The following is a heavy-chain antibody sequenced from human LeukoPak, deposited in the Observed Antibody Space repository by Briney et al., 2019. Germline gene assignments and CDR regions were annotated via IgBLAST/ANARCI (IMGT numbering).Heavy chain of an antibody. CDR2: IRGRCGST. CDR1: GFTFISYG. D-gene: IGHD2-15*01. J-gene: IGHJ4*02. V-gene: IGHV3-23*01. Sequence: GALRLSCAASGFTFISYGMSWVRQAPGKGLEWVSAIRGRCGSTYYADSMKGRFTISRDNSKNTLYLQMNSLRAEDTAVYYCAKTLGYCSGGSCYSGVIDYWGQGTLVTVSS. CDR3: AKTLGYCSGGSCYSGVIDY.